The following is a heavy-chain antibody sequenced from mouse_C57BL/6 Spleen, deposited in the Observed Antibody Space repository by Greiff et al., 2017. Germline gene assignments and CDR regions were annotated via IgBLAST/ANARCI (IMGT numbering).Heavy chain of an antibody. CDR3: ASYGYDVGNYAMDY. D-gene: IGHD2-2*01. Sequence: QVQLKQSGAELMKPGASVKLSCKATGYTFTGYWIEWVKQRPGHGLEWIGEILPGSGSTNYNEKFKGKATFTADTSSNTAYMQLSSLTTEDSAIDYCASYGYDVGNYAMDYWGQGTSVTVSS. CDR2: ILPGSGST. J-gene: IGHJ4*01. CDR1: GYTFTGYW. V-gene: IGHV1-9*01.